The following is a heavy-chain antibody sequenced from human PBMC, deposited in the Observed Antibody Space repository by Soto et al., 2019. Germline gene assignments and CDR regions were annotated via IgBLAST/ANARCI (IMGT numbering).Heavy chain of an antibody. CDR2: NTPIFGTA. Sequence: GASVKVSCKASGGTFSSYASRWVRQAPEQGHEWMGENTPIFGTANSAQQFQIRVTITADEATSTGYMELRSLRSEDTAGYYCVPFYYYGSGSSGMDVWGLGTTVTVSS. D-gene: IGHD3-10*01. V-gene: IGHV1-69*13. J-gene: IGHJ6*02. CDR1: GGTFSSYA. CDR3: VPFYYYGSGSSGMDV.